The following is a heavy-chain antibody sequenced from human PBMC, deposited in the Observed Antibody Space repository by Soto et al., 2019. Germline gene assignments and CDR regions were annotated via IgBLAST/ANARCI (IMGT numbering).Heavy chain of an antibody. D-gene: IGHD2-8*02. J-gene: IGHJ6*01. CDR1: GGSVSSSGYS. Sequence: TLSLTCAVSGGSVSSSGYSFTCIRQPPGKGLEWIGYIYHSGSTYYKPSLKSRVTISVDRSKNQFSLKLSSVTAADTAVYYCARAFTEYGMDVWGQGTTVNVYS. CDR3: ARAFTEYGMDV. CDR2: IYHSGST. V-gene: IGHV4-30-2*01.